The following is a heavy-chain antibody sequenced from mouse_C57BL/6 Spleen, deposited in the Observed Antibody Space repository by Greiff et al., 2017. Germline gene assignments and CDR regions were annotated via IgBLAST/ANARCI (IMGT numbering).Heavy chain of an antibody. V-gene: IGHV1-4*01. CDR3: AGEDYFDY. CDR2: INPSSGST. CDR1: GYTFTSYT. Sequence: QVQLKQSGAELARPGASVKMSCKASGYTFTSYTMHWVKQRPGQGLEWIGYINPSSGSTKYNQKFKDKATLTADKSSSTAYMQLSSLTSEDSAVDYCAGEDYFDYWGQGTTLTVSS. J-gene: IGHJ2*01.